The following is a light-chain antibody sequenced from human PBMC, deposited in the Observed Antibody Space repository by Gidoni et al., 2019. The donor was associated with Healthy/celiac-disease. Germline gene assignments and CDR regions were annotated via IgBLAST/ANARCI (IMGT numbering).Light chain of an antibody. CDR2: AAS. Sequence: EIQMTQSPSSLSASVGDRVTITCRASQGISNYLAWYQQKPGKVPKLLIYAASTLQSGVPSRFSGSGSGTDFTLTISSLQPEDVATYYCQKYNSAPWTFXXXTKVEIK. V-gene: IGKV1-27*01. CDR1: QGISNY. CDR3: QKYNSAPWT. J-gene: IGKJ1*01.